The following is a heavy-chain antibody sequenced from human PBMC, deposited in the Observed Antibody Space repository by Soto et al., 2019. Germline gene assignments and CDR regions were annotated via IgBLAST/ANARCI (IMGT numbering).Heavy chain of an antibody. Sequence: GGSLRLSGTASGFTFSSSEMNWVRQVPGKGLEWVSYISSSGSTIYYADSVKGRFTISRDNAKNALYLQMNSLRAEDTAVYYCARVVRSSDWYAFDIWGQGTMVT. D-gene: IGHD6-13*01. V-gene: IGHV3-48*03. CDR3: ARVVRSSDWYAFDI. CDR1: GFTFSSSE. CDR2: ISSSGSTI. J-gene: IGHJ3*02.